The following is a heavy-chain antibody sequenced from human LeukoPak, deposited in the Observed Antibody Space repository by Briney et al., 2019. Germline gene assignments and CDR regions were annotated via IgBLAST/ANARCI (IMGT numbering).Heavy chain of an antibody. V-gene: IGHV3-23*01. CDR2: IRGSAGST. CDR1: GFTVSSNA. D-gene: IGHD2-2*01. J-gene: IGHJ4*02. CDR3: AELSFVVVPAARGEFDY. Sequence: PGVSLRLSCAASGFTVSSNATSSVRHAPGKGLEWVSAIRGSAGSTYYADSVKARFTISRDNSKNTLYLQMISQRAEYTAVYYCAELSFVVVPAARGEFDYWGEGTLVTASS.